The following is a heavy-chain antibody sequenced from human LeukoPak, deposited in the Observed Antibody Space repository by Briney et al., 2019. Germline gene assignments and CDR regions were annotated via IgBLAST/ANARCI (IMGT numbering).Heavy chain of an antibody. V-gene: IGHV3-23*01. CDR1: GFTFGTYG. CDR2: INDDAKNT. CDR3: AKRVPYGSSSVYFDS. D-gene: IGHD6-6*01. J-gene: IGHJ4*02. Sequence: GGSLRLSCAASGFTFGTYGMNWVRQAPGKGLEWVSAINDDAKNTFYADSVKGRFTISRDNSKNTLYLQMSSLTVEDTAIYYCAKRVPYGSSSVYFDSWAQVIVATVSS.